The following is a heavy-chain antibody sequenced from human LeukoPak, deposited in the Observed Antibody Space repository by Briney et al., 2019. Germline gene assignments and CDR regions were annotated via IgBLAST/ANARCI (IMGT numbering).Heavy chain of an antibody. D-gene: IGHD3-10*01. V-gene: IGHV1-69*05. J-gene: IGHJ6*03. Sequence: SVKVSCKASGGTFSGYAIGWVRQAPGQGLEWMGGIIPTFGTANDAQKFQGRVTITTDESTSTAYMELSSLRSEDTAVYYCARGSWITDYYYYMDVWGKGTTVTVSS. CDR2: IIPTFGTA. CDR1: GGTFSGYA. CDR3: ARGSWITDYYYYMDV.